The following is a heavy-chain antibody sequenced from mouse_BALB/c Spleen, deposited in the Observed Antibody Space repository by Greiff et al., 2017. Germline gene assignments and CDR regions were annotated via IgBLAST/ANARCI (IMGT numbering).Heavy chain of an antibody. D-gene: IGHD1-1*01. CDR1: GFNIKDTY. CDR2: IDPANGNT. J-gene: IGHJ4*01. V-gene: IGHV14-3*02. CDR3: ARGYGSSYNAMDY. Sequence: EVQLQQSGAELVKPGASVKLSCTASGFNIKDTYMHWVKQRPEQGLEWIGRIDPANGNTKYDPKFQGKATITADTSSNTAYLQLSSLTSEDTAVYYCARGYGSSYNAMDYWGQGTSVTVSS.